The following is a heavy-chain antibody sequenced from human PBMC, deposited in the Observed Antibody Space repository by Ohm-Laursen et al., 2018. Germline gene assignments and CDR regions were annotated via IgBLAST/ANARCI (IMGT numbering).Heavy chain of an antibody. CDR2: ISSTGITK. J-gene: IGHJ4*02. Sequence: SLRLSCAASAFTFSDYYMSWIRQAPGQGLEWVSYISSTGITKSYADSVKGRFTISRDNAKSSLYLQMNSLEAGDTAVYYCARDVSGREQFDYWGQGTLVIVSS. CDR3: ARDVSGREQFDY. V-gene: IGHV3-11*01. D-gene: IGHD3-10*01. CDR1: AFTFSDYY.